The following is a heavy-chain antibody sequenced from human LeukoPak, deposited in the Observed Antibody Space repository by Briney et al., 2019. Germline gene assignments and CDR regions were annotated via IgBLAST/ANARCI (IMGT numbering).Heavy chain of an antibody. Sequence: SETLSLTCTVSGGSISSYYSSWIRQPPGKGLEWTGYIYYSGSTNYNPSLRSRVTISVDTSKSQFSLKLSAVTAADTAVYYWARGLDYYGSGSYYNYNWFDPWGQGTLVTVSS. J-gene: IGHJ5*02. D-gene: IGHD3-10*01. CDR2: IYYSGST. V-gene: IGHV4-59*01. CDR3: ARGLDYYGSGSYYNYNWFDP. CDR1: GGSISSYY.